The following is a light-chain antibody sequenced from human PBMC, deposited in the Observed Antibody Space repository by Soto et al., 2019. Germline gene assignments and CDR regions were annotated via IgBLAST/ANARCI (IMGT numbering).Light chain of an antibody. J-gene: IGKJ4*01. V-gene: IGKV3-11*01. Sequence: EIVLTQSPATLSLSPGERATLSCRASQSVSSYLAWYQQKPDQAPRLLIYDASNRATSIPARFSGRGSGTDFTLTISSLEPEDSAVYYCQHRSNWPPTFGGGTKVEIK. CDR1: QSVSSY. CDR2: DAS. CDR3: QHRSNWPPT.